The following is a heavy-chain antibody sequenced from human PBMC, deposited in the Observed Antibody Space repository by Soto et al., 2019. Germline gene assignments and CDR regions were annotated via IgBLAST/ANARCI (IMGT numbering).Heavy chain of an antibody. CDR1: GYSFIDYY. Sequence: ASVKVSCKASGYSFIDYYMHWVRQAPGQGFEWMGRISPKSGGTNYAQKFEGRVAMTWDTSLNTAYMELSSLISEDAAVYYCARPPGYISDWYYFDLWGQGTLVTVSS. V-gene: IGHV1-2*02. CDR2: ISPKSGGT. J-gene: IGHJ4*02. D-gene: IGHD3-9*01. CDR3: ARPPGYISDWYYFDL.